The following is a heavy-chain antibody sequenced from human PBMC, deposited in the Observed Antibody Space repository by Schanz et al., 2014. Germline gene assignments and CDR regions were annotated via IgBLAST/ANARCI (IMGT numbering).Heavy chain of an antibody. D-gene: IGHD6-13*01. V-gene: IGHV3-33*01. CDR3: ARLDSSSWYPRY. Sequence: QVQLVESGGGVVQPGRSLRLSCATSGLNFDYYGMNWVRQAPGKGLEWVANIGYDGSEKYYVDSVKGRFTISRDNSMNTLHLQMDGLRVEDTAVYYCARLDSSSWYPRYWGQGTLVTVSS. CDR1: GLNFDYYG. CDR2: IGYDGSEK. J-gene: IGHJ4*02.